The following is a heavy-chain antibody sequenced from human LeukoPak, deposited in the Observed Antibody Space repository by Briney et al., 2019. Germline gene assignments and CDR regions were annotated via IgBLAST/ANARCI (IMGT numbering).Heavy chain of an antibody. V-gene: IGHV3-74*01. J-gene: IGHJ4*02. D-gene: IGHD3-10*01. Sequence: GGSLRLSCATSGYTFSTYWMHWIRQGPGKGLVWVSRINEDGSSTSYADSVGGRFTTSRDNAKNTLYLQMNSPRAEDTAVYYCTRDTFGARDSWGQGTLVTVSS. CDR2: INEDGSST. CDR1: GYTFSTYW. CDR3: TRDTFGARDS.